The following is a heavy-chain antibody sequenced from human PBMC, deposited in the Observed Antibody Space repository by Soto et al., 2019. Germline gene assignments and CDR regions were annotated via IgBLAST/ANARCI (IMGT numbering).Heavy chain of an antibody. J-gene: IGHJ4*02. V-gene: IGHV1-69*06. CDR1: GGTLSNYA. D-gene: IGHD2-2*01. CDR3: ASDVGYCSSTSCPSDG. CDR2: SIPIFGTA. Sequence: QVQLVQSGAEVKKPGSSVKVSCKASGGTLSNYAIRWVRQAPGQGLEWMGGSIPIFGTANYAQKFQGRVTITADKSTSTAYMELSSLRSEDTAVYYCASDVGYCSSTSCPSDGWGQGTLVTVSS.